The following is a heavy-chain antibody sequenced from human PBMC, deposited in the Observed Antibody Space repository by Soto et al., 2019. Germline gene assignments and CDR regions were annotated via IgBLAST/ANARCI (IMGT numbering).Heavy chain of an antibody. D-gene: IGHD3-3*01. J-gene: IGHJ5*02. Sequence: PGESLKISCKGSGYSFTSYWIGWVRQMPGKCLEWMGIIYPGDSDTRYSPSFQGQVTISADKSISTAYLQWSSLKASDTAMYYCARRIFKPPYYDSWSGYYGATQNWFDPWGQGTLVTVSS. V-gene: IGHV5-51*01. CDR3: ARRIFKPPYYDSWSGYYGATQNWFDP. CDR1: GYSFTSYW. CDR2: IYPGDSDT.